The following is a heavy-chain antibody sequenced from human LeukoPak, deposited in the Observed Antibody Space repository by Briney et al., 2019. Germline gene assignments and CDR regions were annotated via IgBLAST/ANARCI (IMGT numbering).Heavy chain of an antibody. CDR1: GFTFSSYS. CDR3: ARANTAMALDY. Sequence: GGSLRLSCAASGFTFSSYSMNWVRQAPGKGLEWVSSISSSSSYIYYADSVNGRFTISRDNAKNSLYLQMNSLRADDTAVYYCARANTAMALDYWGQGTLVTVSS. V-gene: IGHV3-21*01. J-gene: IGHJ4*02. D-gene: IGHD5-18*01. CDR2: ISSSSSYI.